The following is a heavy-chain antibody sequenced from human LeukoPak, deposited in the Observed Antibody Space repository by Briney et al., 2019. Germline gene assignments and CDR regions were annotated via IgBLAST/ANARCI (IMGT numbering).Heavy chain of an antibody. CDR2: IYYSGST. CDR3: ARDQELTGYSSGWYDY. Sequence: SETLSLTCTVSGGSISSYYWSWIRQPPGKGLEWIGYIYYSGSTNYNPSLKSRVTISVDTSKNQFSLKLSSVTAADTAVYYCARDQELTGYSSGWYDYWGQGTLVTVSS. V-gene: IGHV4-59*01. CDR1: GGSISSYY. J-gene: IGHJ4*02. D-gene: IGHD6-19*01.